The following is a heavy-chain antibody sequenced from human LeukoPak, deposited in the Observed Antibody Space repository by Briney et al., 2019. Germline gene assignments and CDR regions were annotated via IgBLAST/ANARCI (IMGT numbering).Heavy chain of an antibody. Sequence: ASVKVSCKASGYTFTGYYMHWVRQAPGQGLEWMGWINPNSGGTNYALKFQGRVTMTRDTSISTAYMELSRLRSDDTAVYYCARGTISVVPAASWFDPWGQGTLVTVSS. J-gene: IGHJ5*02. CDR2: INPNSGGT. V-gene: IGHV1-2*02. CDR1: GYTFTGYY. D-gene: IGHD2-2*01. CDR3: ARGTISVVPAASWFDP.